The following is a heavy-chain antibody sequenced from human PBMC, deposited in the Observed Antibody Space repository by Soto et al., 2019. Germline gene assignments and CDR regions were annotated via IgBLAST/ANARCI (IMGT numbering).Heavy chain of an antibody. J-gene: IGHJ4*02. Sequence: QITLKESGPTLVKPTQTLTLTCTFSGFSLSSTRMAVGWIRQPPGKALEWLALIYWDDDKRYSPFLKSRLTSTKDTSKNQVVLTMSNMDPVDTARYYCAHIVVAGLGYHFDYWGQGTLVTVSS. CDR2: IYWDDDK. D-gene: IGHD6-19*01. CDR3: AHIVVAGLGYHFDY. CDR1: GFSLSSTRMA. V-gene: IGHV2-5*02.